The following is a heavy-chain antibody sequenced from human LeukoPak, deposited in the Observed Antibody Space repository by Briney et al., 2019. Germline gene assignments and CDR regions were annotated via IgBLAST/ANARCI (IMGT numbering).Heavy chain of an antibody. Sequence: SETLSLTCTVSGGSISNSSSYWGWIRQPPGKGLEWIGSIYYSGSTYYNPSLKSRVTISVDTSKNQFSLKLSSVTAADTAVYYCARGTRGDYVYHRGNFRRMVYYYYMDVWGKGTTVTVSS. CDR2: IYYSGST. CDR3: ARGTRGDYVYHRGNFRRMVYYYYMDV. V-gene: IGHV4-39*07. J-gene: IGHJ6*03. D-gene: IGHD4-17*01. CDR1: GGSISNSSSY.